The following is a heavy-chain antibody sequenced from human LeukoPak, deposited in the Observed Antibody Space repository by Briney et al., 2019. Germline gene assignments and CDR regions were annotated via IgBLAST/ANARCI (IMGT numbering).Heavy chain of an antibody. J-gene: IGHJ4*02. D-gene: IGHD3-16*01. CDR2: IYYSGST. V-gene: IGHV4-59*01. CDR1: GGSISSYY. CDR3: AREMITFGGVRVFDY. Sequence: SETLSLTCTVSGGSISSYYWSWIRQPPGKGLEWIGYIYYSGSTNYNPSLKSRVTISVDTSKNQFSLKLSSVTAADTAAYYCAREMITFGGVRVFDYWGQGTLVTVSS.